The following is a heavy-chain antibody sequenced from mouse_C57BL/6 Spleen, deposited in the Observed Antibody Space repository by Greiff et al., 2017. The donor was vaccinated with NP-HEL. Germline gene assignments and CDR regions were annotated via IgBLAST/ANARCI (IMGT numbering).Heavy chain of an antibody. CDR2: IDPSDSYT. V-gene: IGHV1-59*01. Sequence: QVQLQQSGAELVRPGTSVKLSCKASGYTFTSYWMPWVKQRPGQGLEWIGVIDPSDSYTNYNQKFKGKATLTVDTSSSTAYLQLSCLTSGDDAVYCCAKLKRAMDYWGQGTSVTVSS. CDR1: GYTFTSYW. J-gene: IGHJ4*01. CDR3: AKLKRAMDY.